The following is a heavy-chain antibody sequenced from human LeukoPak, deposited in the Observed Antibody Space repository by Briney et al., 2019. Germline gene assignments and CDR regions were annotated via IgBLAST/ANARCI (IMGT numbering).Heavy chain of an antibody. V-gene: IGHV3-21*01. D-gene: IGHD3-22*01. CDR2: ISSSSSYI. J-gene: IGHJ4*02. CDR1: GFTFSSYS. CDR3: ASLSSSGYYVPDH. Sequence: GGSLSLSCAASGFTFSSYSMNWVRQAPGQGLEWVSSISSSSSYIYYADSVKGRFTISRDNAKNSLYLQMNSLRAEDTAVYYCASLSSSGYYVPDHLGQGTLVTVSS.